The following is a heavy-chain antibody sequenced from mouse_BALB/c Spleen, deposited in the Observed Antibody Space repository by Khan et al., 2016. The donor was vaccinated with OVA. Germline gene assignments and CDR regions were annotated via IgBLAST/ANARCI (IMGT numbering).Heavy chain of an antibody. CDR3: AKWGTANYYAMDY. CDR2: IWGDGST. CDR1: GFSLTSYG. V-gene: IGHV2-3*01. Sequence: QVQLKQSGPGLVAPSQSLSITCTVSGFSLTSYGVNWVRQPPGKGLEWLGVIWGDGSTNYHSTLMSRLSISKDNSQSQVFLKLISLQPDDTATYYCAKWGTANYYAMDYWGQGTSVTVSS. J-gene: IGHJ4*01. D-gene: IGHD1-2*01.